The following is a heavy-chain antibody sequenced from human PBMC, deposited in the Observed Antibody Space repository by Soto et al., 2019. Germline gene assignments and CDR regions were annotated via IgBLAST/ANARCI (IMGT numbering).Heavy chain of an antibody. V-gene: IGHV3-30*18. J-gene: IGHJ6*02. CDR1: GFTSSANG. CDR2: ISYDGSNK. CDR3: RKGWELLDYYGMDV. Sequence: VQLVESGGGVVQPGRSLRLSCAASGFTSSANGWHWFGQAPAKGLEWVAVISYDGSNKYYADSVKGRFTISRDNSKNTLYLQMNSLRAEDTAVYYCRKGWELLDYYGMDVWGQGTTVTVSS. D-gene: IGHD1-26*01.